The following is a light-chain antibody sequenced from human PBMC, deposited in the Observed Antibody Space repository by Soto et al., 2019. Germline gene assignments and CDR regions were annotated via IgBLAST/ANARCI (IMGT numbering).Light chain of an antibody. CDR2: QDT. J-gene: IGLJ1*01. V-gene: IGLV3-1*01. CDR3: QAWDSSTYV. CDR1: TLGDKY. Sequence: SYELTQPPSVSVSPGKTASITCSGDTLGDKYACWYQQKPGQSPLLVIYQDTKRPSGIPERFSGSNSGNTATLTISGTQAMDEADYYCQAWDSSTYVFGTGTKVTVL.